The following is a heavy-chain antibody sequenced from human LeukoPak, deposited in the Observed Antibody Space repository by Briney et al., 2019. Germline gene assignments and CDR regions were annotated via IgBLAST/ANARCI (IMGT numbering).Heavy chain of an antibody. V-gene: IGHV3-9*01. CDR1: GFTFDDYA. D-gene: IGHD3-3*01. CDR2: ISWNSGSI. Sequence: GGSLRLSCAASGFTFDDYAMHWVRQAPGKGLEWVSGISWNSGSIGYADSVKGRFTISRDNAKNSLYLQMNSLRAEDTAVYYCAGPDYDFWTWGQGTLVTVSS. J-gene: IGHJ5*02. CDR3: AGPDYDFWT.